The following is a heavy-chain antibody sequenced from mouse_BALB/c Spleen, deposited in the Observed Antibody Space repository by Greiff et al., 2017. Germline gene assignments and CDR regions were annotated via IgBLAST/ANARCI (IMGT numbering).Heavy chain of an antibody. D-gene: IGHD1-1*01. Sequence: VQLKQSGAELVKPGASVKLSCTASGFNIKDTYMHWVKQRPEQGLEWIGRIDPANGNTKYDPKFQGKATITADTSSNTAYLQLSSLTSEDTAVYYCARNSLITTVVDYWGQGTTLTVSS. J-gene: IGHJ2*01. V-gene: IGHV14-3*02. CDR1: GFNIKDTY. CDR2: IDPANGNT. CDR3: ARNSLITTVVDY.